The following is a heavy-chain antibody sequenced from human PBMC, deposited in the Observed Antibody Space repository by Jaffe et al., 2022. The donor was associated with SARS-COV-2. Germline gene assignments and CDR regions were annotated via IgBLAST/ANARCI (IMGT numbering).Heavy chain of an antibody. J-gene: IGHJ6*03. CDR2: TYYSGDS. CDR1: DASISSNTYY. D-gene: IGHD2-15*01. Sequence: QVQLQESGPGLVKPSETLSLTCIVSDASISSNTYYWGWIRQPPGKGLEWIGATYYSGDSYYDPSLKSRVSISLDTSKNQFSLRLSSVTAADTAVYYCARLGGEYCSSGNCYHSVLVGYNYYYYMDVWGKGTTVTVSS. CDR3: ARLGGEYCSSGNCYHSVLVGYNYYYYMDV. V-gene: IGHV4-39*01.